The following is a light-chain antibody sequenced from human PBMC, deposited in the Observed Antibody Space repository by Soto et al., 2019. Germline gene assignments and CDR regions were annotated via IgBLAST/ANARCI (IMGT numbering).Light chain of an antibody. V-gene: IGKV1-5*03. Sequence: IQMTQSPSTLSASXXDRVXITCPASQNIDAWLAWYQQKPGKAPKXXIYKASSLESGVPSRFSGSGSGTEFTLTISSLQPDDSATYYCQRYKTYPLTFGGGTKVDIK. J-gene: IGKJ4*01. CDR1: QNIDAW. CDR2: KAS. CDR3: QRYKTYPLT.